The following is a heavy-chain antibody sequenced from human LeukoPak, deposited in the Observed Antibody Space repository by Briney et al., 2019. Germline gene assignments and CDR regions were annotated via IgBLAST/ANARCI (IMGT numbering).Heavy chain of an antibody. D-gene: IGHD4-23*01. J-gene: IGHJ4*02. Sequence: PGRSLRLSCAASGFTLSDYPLHWVRQVPGKGLEWVAVIGHDGINKYYTDSVKGRFTISRDDSKNTLYLQMDSLRVEDTALYYCARDFLRWAPDFFDHWGQGTLVTVSS. CDR2: IGHDGINK. V-gene: IGHV3-30*04. CDR1: GFTLSDYP. CDR3: ARDFLRWAPDFFDH.